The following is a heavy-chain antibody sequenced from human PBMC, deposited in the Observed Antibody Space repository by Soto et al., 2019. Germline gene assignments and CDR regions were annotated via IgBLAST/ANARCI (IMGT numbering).Heavy chain of an antibody. J-gene: IGHJ4*02. D-gene: IGHD2-21*02. V-gene: IGHV1-18*01. CDR2: TSAFNGNT. Sequence: DSVKVSCNASGYTCTSYGISWVGQAPGQGLEWMGWTSAFNGNTNYAQKFQDRVTMTTDTSTSTGYMELRSLRSEDTAVYYCARAWVAVTAPDYSRQGILLTLFS. CDR3: ARAWVAVTAPDY. CDR1: GYTCTSYG.